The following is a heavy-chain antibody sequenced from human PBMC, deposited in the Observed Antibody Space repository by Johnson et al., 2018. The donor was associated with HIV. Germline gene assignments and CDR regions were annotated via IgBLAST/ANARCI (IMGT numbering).Heavy chain of an antibody. J-gene: IGHJ3*02. CDR3: ARDRSITMIVVVSGAFDI. V-gene: IGHV3-30*04. Sequence: VQLVESGGGLVQPGGSLRLSCAASGFTFSSYAMHWVRQAPGKGLEWVAVISYDGSNKYYADSVKGRFTISRDNSKNTLYLQMNSLRAEDTAVYYCARDRSITMIVVVSGAFDIWGQGTMVTVSS. CDR2: ISYDGSNK. D-gene: IGHD3-22*01. CDR1: GFTFSSYA.